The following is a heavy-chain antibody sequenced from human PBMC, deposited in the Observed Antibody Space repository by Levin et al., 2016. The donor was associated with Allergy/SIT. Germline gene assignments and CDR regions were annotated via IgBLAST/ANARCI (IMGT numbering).Heavy chain of an antibody. CDR1: GFSFSNCA. D-gene: IGHD3-16*01. V-gene: IGHV3-23*01. CDR3: TENLVRTLIPNH. Sequence: GESLKISCTASGFSFSNCAMSWVRQAPGKGLEWVSAITGGGDITIYADSVMGRFTISRDNSKNTLYLRMNGLEVEDTAIYFCTENLVRTLIPNHWGQGTLVTVSS. CDR2: ITGGGDIT. J-gene: IGHJ5*02.